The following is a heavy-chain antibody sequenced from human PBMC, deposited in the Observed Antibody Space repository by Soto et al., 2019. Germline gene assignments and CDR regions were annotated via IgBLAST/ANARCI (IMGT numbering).Heavy chain of an antibody. CDR1: GFSLSTSGMC. CDR2: IDWDDDK. Sequence: SGPTLGNPTQTLTLTCPFPGFSLSTSGMCVSWIRQPPGKALEWLALIDWDDDKYYSTSLKTRLTISKDTSKNQVVLTMTNMDPVDTATYYCARLHYYYGMDVWGQGTTVTVSS. V-gene: IGHV2-70*01. J-gene: IGHJ6*02. CDR3: ARLHYYYGMDV.